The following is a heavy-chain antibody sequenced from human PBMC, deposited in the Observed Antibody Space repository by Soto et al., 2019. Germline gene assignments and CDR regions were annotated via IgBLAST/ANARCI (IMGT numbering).Heavy chain of an antibody. CDR1: GFTFSSYS. V-gene: IGHV3-21*01. D-gene: IGHD3-3*01. CDR2: ISSSSSYI. CDR3: ARVRQSGDLWSGYSYGMDV. J-gene: IGHJ6*02. Sequence: GSLRLSCAASGFTFSSYSMNWVRQAPGKGLEWVSSISSSSSYIYYADSVKGRFTISRDNAKNSLYLQMNSLRAEDTAVYYCARVRQSGDLWSGYSYGMDVQGHLTTVTVSS.